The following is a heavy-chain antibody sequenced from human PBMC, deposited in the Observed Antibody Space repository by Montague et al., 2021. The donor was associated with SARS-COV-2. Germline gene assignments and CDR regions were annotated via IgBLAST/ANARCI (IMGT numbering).Heavy chain of an antibody. J-gene: IGHJ4*02. D-gene: IGHD2-15*01. Sequence: SLRLSCAGSGFSFSNCVMSWVRQAPGKGLEWVSSLSHGGDTAYYADSVKGRFTISRDNSKSTLYLQMNSLRAEDTAIYYCVPLGYCSDGSCSDFDSWGQGTLVTVSS. CDR2: LSHGGDTA. V-gene: IGHV3-23*01. CDR3: VPLGYCSDGSCSDFDS. CDR1: GFSFSNCV.